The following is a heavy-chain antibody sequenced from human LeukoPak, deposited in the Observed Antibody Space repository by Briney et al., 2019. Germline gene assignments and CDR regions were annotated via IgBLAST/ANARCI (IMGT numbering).Heavy chain of an antibody. CDR1: GGSISSNSFY. J-gene: IGHJ5*02. CDR2: IYYSGST. Sequence: SETLSLTCTVSGGSISSNSFYWGWIRQPPGNGLEWIGSIYYSGSTYYNPSLKSRVTISVDTSKNQFSLKLSSVTVADTAVYYCARNRYYYGSGNYGVPNWFDPWGQGTLVTVSS. CDR3: ARNRYYYGSGNYGVPNWFDP. D-gene: IGHD3-10*01. V-gene: IGHV4-39*01.